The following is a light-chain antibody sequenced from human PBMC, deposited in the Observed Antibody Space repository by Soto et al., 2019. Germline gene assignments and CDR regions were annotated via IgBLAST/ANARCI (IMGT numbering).Light chain of an antibody. J-gene: IGKJ1*01. CDR3: QQYNSYSWT. V-gene: IGKV1-5*03. CDR2: KAS. Sequence: DIQVTQSPSTLSGSVGDRVTITCRASQTISSWLAWYQQKPGEAPKLLIYKASTLKSGVPSRFSGSRSGTEFTLTISSLQPDDFATYYCQQYNSYSWTFGQGTKVDIK. CDR1: QTISSW.